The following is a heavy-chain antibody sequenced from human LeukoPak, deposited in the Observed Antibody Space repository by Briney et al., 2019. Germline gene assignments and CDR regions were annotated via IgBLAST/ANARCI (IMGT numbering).Heavy chain of an antibody. CDR2: ISSSSSTI. CDR1: GFTVSSNY. J-gene: IGHJ4*02. D-gene: IGHD3-10*01. CDR3: AKGGPYGSVIWYFDY. Sequence: GGSLRLSCAASGFTVSSNYMSWVRQAPGKGLEWVSYISSSSSTIYYADSVKGRLTISRDNSKNTLYLQMDSLRAEDTAVYYCAKGGPYGSVIWYFDYWGQGTLVTVSS. V-gene: IGHV3-48*01.